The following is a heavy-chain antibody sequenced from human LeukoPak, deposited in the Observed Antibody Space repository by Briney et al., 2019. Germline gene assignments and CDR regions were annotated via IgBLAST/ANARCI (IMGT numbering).Heavy chain of an antibody. CDR1: GGSISSYY. J-gene: IGHJ4*02. CDR3: ARGKFYYASGSYAIDY. CDR2: IYYSGST. V-gene: IGHV4-59*08. Sequence: SETLSLTCTVSGGSISSYYWSWIRQPPGKGLEWIGYIYYSGSTNYNPSLKSRVTISVDTSKNQFSLKLSSVTAADTAVYYCARGKFYYASGSYAIDYWGQGTLVTVSS. D-gene: IGHD3-10*01.